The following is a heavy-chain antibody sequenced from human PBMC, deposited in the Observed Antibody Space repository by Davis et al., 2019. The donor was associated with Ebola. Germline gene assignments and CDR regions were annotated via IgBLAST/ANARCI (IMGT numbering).Heavy chain of an antibody. CDR2: IIPILGIA. J-gene: IGHJ3*01. CDR3: AKDTSNVWFDV. Sequence: SVKVSCKASGGTFSSYTISWVRQAPGQGLEWMGRIIPILGIANYAQKFQGRVTITADKSTSTAYMELSSLRTEDTAIYYCAKDTSNVWFDVWGQGTMVTVSS. V-gene: IGHV1-69*04. CDR1: GGTFSSYT. D-gene: IGHD1-26*01.